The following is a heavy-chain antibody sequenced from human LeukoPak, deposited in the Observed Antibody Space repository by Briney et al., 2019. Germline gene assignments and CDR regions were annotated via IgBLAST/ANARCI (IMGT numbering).Heavy chain of an antibody. CDR3: ARFGYVAAVDV. CDR1: GFSFSAYW. D-gene: IGHD2-15*01. CDR2: INPAGSET. Sequence: PGGSLRLSCAASGFSFSAYWMTWVRQAPGTGLEWVANINPAGSETYYADPVKGRFSISRDNAKNLVYLQMNSLRAEDTAVYHCARFGYVAAVDVWGQGTPVTVSS. J-gene: IGHJ4*02. V-gene: IGHV3-7*01.